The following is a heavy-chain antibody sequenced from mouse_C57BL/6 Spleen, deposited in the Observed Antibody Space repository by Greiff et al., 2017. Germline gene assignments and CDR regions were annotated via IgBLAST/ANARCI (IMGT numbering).Heavy chain of an antibody. V-gene: IGHV5-6*01. D-gene: IGHD1-1*01. CDR1: GFTFSSYG. CDR2: ISSGGSYP. Sequence: EVQLVESGGDLVKPGGSLKLSCAASGFTFSSYGMSWVRQTPDKRLEWVATISSGGSYPYYPDSVKGRFTISRDNAKNTLYLQMSSLKSEDTAMYYCARQVITTVVAEGFDYWGQGTTLTVSS. J-gene: IGHJ2*01. CDR3: ARQVITTVVAEGFDY.